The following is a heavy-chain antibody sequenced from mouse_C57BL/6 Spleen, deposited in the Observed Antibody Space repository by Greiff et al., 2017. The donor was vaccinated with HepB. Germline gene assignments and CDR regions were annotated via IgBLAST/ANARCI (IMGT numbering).Heavy chain of an antibody. CDR3: TRKIEYDSYFDY. CDR1: GYTFTDYE. CDR2: IDPETGGT. V-gene: IGHV1-15*01. D-gene: IGHD2-4*01. Sequence: QVQLKESGAELVRPGASVTLSCKASGYTFTDYEMHWVKQTPVHGLEWIGAIDPETGGTAYNQKFKGKAILTADKSSSTAYMELRSLTSEDSAVYYCTRKIEYDSYFDYWGQGTTLTVSS. J-gene: IGHJ2*01.